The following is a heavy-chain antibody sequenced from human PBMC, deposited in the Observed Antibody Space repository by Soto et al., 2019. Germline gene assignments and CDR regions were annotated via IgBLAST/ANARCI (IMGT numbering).Heavy chain of an antibody. J-gene: IGHJ4*02. CDR2: IDSNT. Sequence: QVQLVQSGAEEKKPGASVKVSCKASGYTFTKYAMHWVRQAPGQRPEWMGWIDSNTKYSQKFQGRGTITRDTSASTAYMDLSSLRSEDTAVYYCAGGYQGGFDYWGQGTLVTVSS. CDR3: AGGYQGGFDY. D-gene: IGHD3-16*02. CDR1: GYTFTKYA. V-gene: IGHV1-3*05.